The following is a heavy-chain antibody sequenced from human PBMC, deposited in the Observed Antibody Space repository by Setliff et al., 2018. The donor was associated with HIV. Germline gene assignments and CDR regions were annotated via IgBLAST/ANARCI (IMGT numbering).Heavy chain of an antibody. Sequence: SETLSLTCTVSAGSIRSSTYYWAWIRQPPGKGLEWIGTIYYSWNTYYNPSLKSRATISVDTSKNQFSLNLNSVTATDTAVYYCAKRTFGSGRLDPWGQGTLVTVSS. D-gene: IGHD3-16*01. J-gene: IGHJ5*02. CDR3: AKRTFGSGRLDP. CDR1: AGSIRSSTYY. V-gene: IGHV4-39*01. CDR2: IYYSWNT.